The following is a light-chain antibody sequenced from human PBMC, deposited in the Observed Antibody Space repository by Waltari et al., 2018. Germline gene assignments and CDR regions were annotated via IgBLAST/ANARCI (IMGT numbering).Light chain of an antibody. CDR3: QSFDNNNDVI. J-gene: IGLJ2*01. Sequence: NFMLTQPLSVSESPVKTVTISCTGSSGIIARNYVQLYQQRPGSAPTIVIYEDDRRPSGVPDRFSGSIDSSSNSASLTISGLQTEDEADYYCQSFDNNNDVIFGGGTKLTVL. CDR1: SGIIARNY. CDR2: EDD. V-gene: IGLV6-57*02.